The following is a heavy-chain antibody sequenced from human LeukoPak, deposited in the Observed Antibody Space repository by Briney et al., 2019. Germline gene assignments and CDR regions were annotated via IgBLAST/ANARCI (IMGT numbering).Heavy chain of an antibody. CDR3: ARDRTQRAFDAFDI. D-gene: IGHD5-18*01. J-gene: IGHJ3*02. Sequence: SETLSLTCAVYGASFSGYYWSWIRQPPGKGLEWIGEINHSGSTNYNPSLKSRVTISVDTSKNQFSLKLSSVTAADTAVYYCARDRTQRAFDAFDIWGQGTMVTVSS. CDR1: GASFSGYY. CDR2: INHSGST. V-gene: IGHV4-34*01.